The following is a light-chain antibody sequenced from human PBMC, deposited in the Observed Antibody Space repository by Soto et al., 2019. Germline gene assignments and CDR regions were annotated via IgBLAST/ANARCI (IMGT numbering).Light chain of an antibody. CDR1: QSANTY. CDR3: QKCRNWFPIP. J-gene: IGKJ5*01. CDR2: DAS. V-gene: IGKV3-11*01. Sequence: EVVLTQSPATLSLSPGERATLSCRASQSANTYIAWYQQKPGQAPRLLIFDASNRASGVPARFSGSGSGTDFTLTISSLEPEEFAVYYCQKCRNWFPIPFGQGTRLEIK.